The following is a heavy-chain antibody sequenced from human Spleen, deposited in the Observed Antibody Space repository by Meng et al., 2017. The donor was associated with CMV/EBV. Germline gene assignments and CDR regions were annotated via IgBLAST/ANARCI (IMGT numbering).Heavy chain of an antibody. CDR1: GGSFSGYY. V-gene: IGHV4-34*01. CDR3: ARNVPGTSAYYD. CDR2: INHSGST. Sequence: QVPLKQWGAGLLKPSETLSPPCAVYGGSFSGYYWSWIRQPPGKGLEWIGEINHSGSTNYNPSLKSRVTISVDTSKNQFSLKLSSVTAADTAVYYCARNVPGTSAYYDWGQGTLVTVSS. D-gene: IGHD3-22*01. J-gene: IGHJ4*02.